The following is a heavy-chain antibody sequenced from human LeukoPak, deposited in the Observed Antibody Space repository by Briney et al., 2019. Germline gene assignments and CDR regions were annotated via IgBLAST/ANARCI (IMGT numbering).Heavy chain of an antibody. D-gene: IGHD2/OR15-2a*01. CDR1: GGSFSGYY. Sequence: SETLSLTCAVYGGSFSGYYWSWIRQPPGKGLEWIGEINHSGSTNYNPSLKSRVTISADTSKNQFFLKLISVTAADTAVYYCARGFYPDYFFDWWGQGTLVTVSS. V-gene: IGHV4-34*01. J-gene: IGHJ4*02. CDR3: ARGFYPDYFFDW. CDR2: INHSGST.